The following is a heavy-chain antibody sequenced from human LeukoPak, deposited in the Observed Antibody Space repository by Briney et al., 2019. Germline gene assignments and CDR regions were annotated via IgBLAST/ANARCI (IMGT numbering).Heavy chain of an antibody. V-gene: IGHV3-74*01. J-gene: IGHJ4*02. CDR2: INTDGGTT. CDR3: AKVWSSSTSCYDY. Sequence: GGSLRLSCVASGFTFSSYWMHWVRQAPGKGLVWVSRINTDGGTTTYADSVKGRFTISRDNSKNTLYLQMNSLRAEDTAVYYCAKVWSSSTSCYDYWGQGTLVTVSS. CDR1: GFTFSSYW. D-gene: IGHD2-2*01.